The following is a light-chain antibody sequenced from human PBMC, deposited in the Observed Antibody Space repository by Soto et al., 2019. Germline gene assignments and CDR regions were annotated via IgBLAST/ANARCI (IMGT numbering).Light chain of an antibody. CDR1: SGPSSYA. CDR3: QTWGTGPHVV. V-gene: IGLV4-69*01. Sequence: QSVLTQSPSASASVGASVKLTCTLSSGPSSYAIAWHQQQPEKAPRYLMKLNSDGSHSKGDGIPDRFSGSSSGAEHYLPISNLQSEYEADYYCQTWGTGPHVVFGGGTKVTVL. J-gene: IGLJ2*01. CDR2: LNSDGSH.